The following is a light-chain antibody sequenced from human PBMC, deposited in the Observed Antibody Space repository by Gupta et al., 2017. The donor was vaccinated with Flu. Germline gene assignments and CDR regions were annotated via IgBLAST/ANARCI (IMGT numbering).Light chain of an antibody. J-gene: IGKJ3*01. CDR1: EGISTS. CDR3: QQSNKFPFT. Sequence: DIQMPPSPSVVSASVGDRVTITCRASEGISTSLAWYQQMPGKAPKLLIYDASTLETGVPARFSGTGAGTDFTLTINSLQSEDFATYYCQQSNKFPFTFGPGTKVDFK. V-gene: IGKV1-12*02. CDR2: DAS.